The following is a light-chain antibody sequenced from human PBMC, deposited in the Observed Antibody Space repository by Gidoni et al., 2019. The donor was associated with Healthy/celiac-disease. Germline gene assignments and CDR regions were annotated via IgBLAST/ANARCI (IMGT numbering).Light chain of an antibody. J-gene: IGLJ2*01. CDR3: QSYDSSLSGGV. Sequence: QSVLTQPPSASGAPGQSVTISCTGSSPNIGAGYDVHWYQQLPGTAPKLLIYGNSNRPSGVPDRFSGSKSGTSASLAITGLQAEDEADYYCQSYDSSLSGGVYGGGTKLTVL. CDR2: GNS. V-gene: IGLV1-40*01. CDR1: SPNIGAGYD.